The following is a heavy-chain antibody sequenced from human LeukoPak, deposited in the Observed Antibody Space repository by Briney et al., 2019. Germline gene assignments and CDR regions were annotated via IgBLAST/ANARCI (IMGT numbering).Heavy chain of an antibody. V-gene: IGHV3-21*01. J-gene: IGHJ3*02. CDR1: GLSFSSYT. CDR3: AKGLEWLFDAFDI. Sequence: GGSLRLSCAPSGLSFSSYTIHWVRQAPGKGLEWVSSISSTSGYIHYADSVKGRFSISRDNAKNLVHLEMDILRADDTAVYYCAKGLEWLFDAFDIWGQGTMVTVSS. D-gene: IGHD3-3*01. CDR2: ISSTSGYI.